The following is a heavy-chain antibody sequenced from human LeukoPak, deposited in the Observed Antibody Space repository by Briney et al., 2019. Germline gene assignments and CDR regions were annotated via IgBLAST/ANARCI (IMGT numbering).Heavy chain of an antibody. CDR1: GGSFSGYY. D-gene: IGHD3-22*01. CDR3: ARARGAMIVVVTPYDY. J-gene: IGHJ4*02. Sequence: SETLSLACAVYGGSFSGYYWSWIRQPPGKGLEWLGEINHSGSTNYNPSLKSRVTISVDTSKNQFSLKLSSVTAADTAVYYCARARGAMIVVVTPYDYWGQGTLVTVSS. CDR2: INHSGST. V-gene: IGHV4-34*01.